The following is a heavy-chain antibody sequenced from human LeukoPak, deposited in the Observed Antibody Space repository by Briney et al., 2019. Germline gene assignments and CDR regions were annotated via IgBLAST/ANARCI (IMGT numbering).Heavy chain of an antibody. D-gene: IGHD6-19*01. V-gene: IGHV4-34*01. CDR1: GGSFSGYY. CDR2: INHSGST. J-gene: IGHJ6*03. CDR3: ARTRIAVAGTPTVEPYYMDV. Sequence: SETLSLTCAVYGGSFSGYYWSWIRQPPGKGLDWIGEINHSGSTNYNPSLKSRVTMSVDTSKNQFSLKLSSVTAADTAVYYCARTRIAVAGTPTVEPYYMDVWGKGTTVTISS.